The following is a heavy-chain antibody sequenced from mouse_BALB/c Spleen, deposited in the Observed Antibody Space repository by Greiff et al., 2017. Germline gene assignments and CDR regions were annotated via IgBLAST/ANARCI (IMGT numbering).Heavy chain of an antibody. J-gene: IGHJ1*01. Sequence: EVKVVESGGGLVQPGGSLKLSCAASGFTFSSYGMSWVRQPPDKRLELVATIKSNGGSTYYPDSMKGRFTISRDSAKNTLYLQMSSLKSEDTAMYYSARDGGMGKLRPYWYFDVWGAGTTVTVSS. CDR2: IKSNGGST. CDR1: GFTFSSYG. D-gene: IGHD1-1*01. V-gene: IGHV5-6-3*01. CDR3: ARDGGMGKLRPYWYFDV.